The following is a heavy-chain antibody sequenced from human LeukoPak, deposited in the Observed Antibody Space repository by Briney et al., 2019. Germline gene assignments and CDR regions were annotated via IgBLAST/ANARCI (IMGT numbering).Heavy chain of an antibody. CDR3: ARGVLGYCSSTSCSNYFDY. J-gene: IGHJ4*02. V-gene: IGHV4-31*03. CDR2: IYYSGST. CDR1: GGSIGSGGYY. Sequence: SETLSLTCTVSGGSIGSGGYYWSWIRQHPGKGLEWIGYIYYSGSTYYNPSLKSRVTISVDTSKNQFSLKLSSVTAADTAVYYCARGVLGYCSSTSCSNYFDYWGQGTLVTVSS. D-gene: IGHD2-2*01.